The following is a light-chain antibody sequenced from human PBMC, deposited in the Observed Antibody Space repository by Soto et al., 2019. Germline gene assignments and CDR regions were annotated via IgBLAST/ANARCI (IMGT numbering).Light chain of an antibody. CDR3: KKYMQART. V-gene: IGKV3-15*01. Sequence: TVMTQSPATLSVSPGERVTLPCRASQTVATNLAWYQQKPGQAPRLLIYAASTRATGIPARFSGSGSGTDFPLTISALQSEVFAVYYCKKYMQARTSGKGTKGNIK. CDR2: AAS. J-gene: IGKJ1*01. CDR1: QTVATN.